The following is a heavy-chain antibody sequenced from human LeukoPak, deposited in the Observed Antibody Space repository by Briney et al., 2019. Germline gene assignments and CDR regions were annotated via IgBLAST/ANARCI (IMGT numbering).Heavy chain of an antibody. D-gene: IGHD6-13*01. CDR3: ARVRQQLAKSFDY. CDR2: IRYDGSNK. V-gene: IGHV3-30*02. CDR1: GFTFSSYG. Sequence: PGGSLRLSCAASGFTFSSYGMHWVRQAPGKGLEWVAFIRYDGSNKYYADSVKGRFTISRDNAKNSLYLQMNSLRAEDTAVYYCARVRQQLAKSFDYWGQGTLVTVSS. J-gene: IGHJ4*02.